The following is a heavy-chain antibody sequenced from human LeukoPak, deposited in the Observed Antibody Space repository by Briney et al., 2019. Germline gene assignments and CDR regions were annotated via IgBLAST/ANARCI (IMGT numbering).Heavy chain of an antibody. CDR2: IYYTGST. J-gene: IGHJ2*01. CDR3: TRNVLAPGSRGSYRYDNWYFDL. CDR1: GGSMSSYY. D-gene: IGHD3-16*02. Sequence: SETLSLTCTVSGGSMSSYYWSWIRQPPGKGLEYIANIYYTGSTNYNPSLKSRVTISIDTSKNQFSLDLSSVTAADTAVYYCTRNVLAPGSRGSYRYDNWYFDLWGRGTLVTVSS. V-gene: IGHV4-59*01.